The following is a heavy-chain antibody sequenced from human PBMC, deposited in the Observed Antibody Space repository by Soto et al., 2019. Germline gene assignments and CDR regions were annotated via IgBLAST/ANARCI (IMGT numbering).Heavy chain of an antibody. CDR1: GFTFSSYA. V-gene: IGHV3-23*01. CDR3: ATSGTYYDSSGLFDY. CDR2: ISGSGGST. Sequence: PGGSLRLSCAASGFTFSSYAMSWVRQAPGKGLEWVSAISGSGGSTYYADSVKGRFTISRDNSKNTLYLQMNSLRAEDTAVYYCATSGTYYDSSGLFDYWGQGTLVTVSS. J-gene: IGHJ4*02. D-gene: IGHD3-22*01.